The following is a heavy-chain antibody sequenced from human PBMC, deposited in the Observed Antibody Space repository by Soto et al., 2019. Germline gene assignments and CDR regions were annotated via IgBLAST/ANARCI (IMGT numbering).Heavy chain of an antibody. CDR3: ARRGVRPATKNGFDP. J-gene: IGHJ5*02. D-gene: IGHD1-1*01. Sequence: CSCALKRQTRGGVLEWIASMYRGGTTYSNPSLKSRVTISVDTSKNQFSLIFTSVTAADAAVYYCARRGVRPATKNGFDPWGQGTTVTVSS. CDR1: CS. CDR2: MYRGGTT. V-gene: IGHV4-39*01.